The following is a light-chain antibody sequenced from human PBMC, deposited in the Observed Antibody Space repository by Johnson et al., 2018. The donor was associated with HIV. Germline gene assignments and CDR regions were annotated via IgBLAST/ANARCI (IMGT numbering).Light chain of an antibody. Sequence: QSVLTQPPSVSAAPGQKVTISCSGSSSNIGNNYVSWYQQVPGTAPKLLIFDNNKRPSGIPDRFSGSKSDTSATLGITGLQTGDEADYYCGTWDSSLSIGAVFGTGTKVTVL. CDR2: DNN. CDR3: GTWDSSLSIGAV. V-gene: IGLV1-51*01. CDR1: SSNIGNNY. J-gene: IGLJ1*01.